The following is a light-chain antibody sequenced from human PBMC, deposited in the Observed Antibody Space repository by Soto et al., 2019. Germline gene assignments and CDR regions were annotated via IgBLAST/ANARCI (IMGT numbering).Light chain of an antibody. CDR1: QSIGSY. CDR3: QQSYTTPLT. J-gene: IGKJ4*01. CDR2: AAS. V-gene: IGKV1-39*01. Sequence: DIRMTQSPSSLSASVGDRVTITCRASQSIGSYLTWYQQKPGKAPNLLIYAASTLQIGVPSRFSGSGSGTDFTLTIRSLQPEDFATYYCQQSYTTPLTFGGGTKVESK.